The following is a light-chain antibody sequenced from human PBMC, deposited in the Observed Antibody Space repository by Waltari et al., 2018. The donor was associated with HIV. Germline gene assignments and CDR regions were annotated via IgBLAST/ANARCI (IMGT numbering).Light chain of an antibody. CDR1: NSDIGGYDR. Sequence: QSALTQPPSVSGSPGQSVTISCAGTNSDIGGYDRVSWYQQPPGTAPTLLIYEVTKRPSGVPGRFSASKSGTTASLTISGLQAEDEGDYYCSSYSATNTVVFGGGTKLTVL. J-gene: IGLJ2*01. CDR2: EVT. V-gene: IGLV2-18*02. CDR3: SSYSATNTVV.